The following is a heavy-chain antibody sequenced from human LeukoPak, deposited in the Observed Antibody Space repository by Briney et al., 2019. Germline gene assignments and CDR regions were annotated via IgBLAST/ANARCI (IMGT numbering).Heavy chain of an antibody. D-gene: IGHD3-22*01. CDR1: GCTFSSYS. CDR2: ISSSSSYI. J-gene: IGHJ4*02. V-gene: IGHV3-21*01. Sequence: PGGSLRLSCAASGCTFSSYSMNWVRQAPGKGREWVSSISSSSSYIYYADSVKGRFTISRDNAKNSLYLQMNSLRAEDTAVYYCARVSSSGYGYWGQGTLVTVSS. CDR3: ARVSSSGYGY.